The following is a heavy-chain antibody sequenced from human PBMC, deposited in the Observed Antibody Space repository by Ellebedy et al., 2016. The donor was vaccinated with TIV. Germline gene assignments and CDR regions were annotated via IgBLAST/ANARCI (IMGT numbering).Heavy chain of an antibody. CDR2: ISYDGSNK. D-gene: IGHD5-12*01. CDR3: AREYDYVPRGAFDI. Sequence: PGGSLRLSCAASGFTFSSYAMHWVRQAPGKGLEWVAVISYDGSNKYYADSVKGRFTISRDNSKNTLYLQMNSLRAEDTAVYYCAREYDYVPRGAFDIWGQGTMVTVSS. J-gene: IGHJ3*02. V-gene: IGHV3-30-3*01. CDR1: GFTFSSYA.